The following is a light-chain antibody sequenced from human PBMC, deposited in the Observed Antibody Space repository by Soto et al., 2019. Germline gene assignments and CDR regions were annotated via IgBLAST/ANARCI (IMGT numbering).Light chain of an antibody. CDR3: QQRSNWPPIT. CDR2: DAS. Sequence: EIVLTQSPATLSLSPGERATLSCRARQSVSSYLAWYQQNPGQAPRLLIYDASNWATGIPARFSGSGSGSDFTLTISSLEPEDFAVYYCQQRSNWPPITFGQGTRLEMK. CDR1: QSVSSY. J-gene: IGKJ5*01. V-gene: IGKV3-11*01.